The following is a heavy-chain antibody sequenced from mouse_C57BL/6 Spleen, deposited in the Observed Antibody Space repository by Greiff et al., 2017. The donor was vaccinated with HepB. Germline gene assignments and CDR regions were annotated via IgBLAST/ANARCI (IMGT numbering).Heavy chain of an antibody. CDR3: ASPYSNYGGFDY. Sequence: EVQGVESGGDLVKPGGSLKLSCAASGFTFSSYGMSWVRQTPDKRLEWVATISSGGSYTYYPDSVKGRFTISRDNAKNTLYLQMSSLKSEDTAMYYCASPYSNYGGFDYWGQGTTLTVSS. CDR1: GFTFSSYG. D-gene: IGHD2-5*01. J-gene: IGHJ2*01. CDR2: ISSGGSYT. V-gene: IGHV5-6*01.